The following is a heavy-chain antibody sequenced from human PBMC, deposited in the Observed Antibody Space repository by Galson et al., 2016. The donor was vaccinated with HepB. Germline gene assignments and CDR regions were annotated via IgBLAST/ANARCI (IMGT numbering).Heavy chain of an antibody. J-gene: IGHJ4*02. Sequence: SLRLSCAGSGFIFSDYHVGWIRQAPGRGFEWISYITSSVSYYADSVKGRFTISRDNAKNLLFLQMRSLTVEETVMYYCARPGGGIGPTYYFDVWGQGTQVTVSS. CDR3: ARPGGGIGPTYYFDV. CDR1: GFIFSDYH. CDR2: ITSSVS. V-gene: IGHV3-11*04. D-gene: IGHD3-16*01.